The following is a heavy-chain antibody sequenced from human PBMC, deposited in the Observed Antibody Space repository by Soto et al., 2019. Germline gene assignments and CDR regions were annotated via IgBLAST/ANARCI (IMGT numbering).Heavy chain of an antibody. Sequence: GASVKVSCKASGYTLTEYYIHWVRQAPGQGLQWMGWINPNTGDTKYAQKFQGRVTMTRDTPMSTAYMELSRLTSDDTAVYYCARDGGYCSGGSCYSVVNWFDPWGQGTLVTVSS. J-gene: IGHJ5*02. CDR1: GYTLTEYY. V-gene: IGHV1-2*02. D-gene: IGHD2-15*01. CDR3: ARDGGYCSGGSCYSVVNWFDP. CDR2: INPNTGDT.